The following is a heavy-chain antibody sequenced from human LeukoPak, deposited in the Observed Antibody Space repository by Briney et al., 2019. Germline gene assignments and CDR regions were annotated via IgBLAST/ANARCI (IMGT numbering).Heavy chain of an antibody. CDR1: GFTFSSAW. J-gene: IGHJ6*02. Sequence: PGGSLRLSCAASGFTFSSAWMNWVRQAPGKGLESVGRIKSRTDGGTTEYAAPVKGRFTISRDDSKNTLYLQMNSLKIEDTAVYYCTSASPQGGFGSQRPYGMDVWGPGTTVTVSS. V-gene: IGHV3-15*01. D-gene: IGHD3-10*01. CDR3: TSASPQGGFGSQRPYGMDV. CDR2: IKSRTDGGTT.